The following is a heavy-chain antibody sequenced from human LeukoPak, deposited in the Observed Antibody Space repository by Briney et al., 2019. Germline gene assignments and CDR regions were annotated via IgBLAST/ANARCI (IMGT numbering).Heavy chain of an antibody. D-gene: IGHD3-22*01. CDR3: ARPEDDYYDSSGYENY. Sequence: ASVKVSCKASGYTFTGYYMHWVRQAPGQGLEWMGRINPNSGGTNYAQKLQGRVTMTRDTSISTAYMELSRLRSDDTAVYYCARPEDDYYDSSGYENYWGQGTLVTVSS. CDR2: INPNSGGT. J-gene: IGHJ4*02. CDR1: GYTFTGYY. V-gene: IGHV1-2*06.